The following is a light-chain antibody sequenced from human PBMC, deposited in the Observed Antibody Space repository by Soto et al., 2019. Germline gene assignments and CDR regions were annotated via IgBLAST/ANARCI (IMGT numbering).Light chain of an antibody. CDR2: GAY. Sequence: ENVLTQSPGTLSLSPGEGATLSCRASPSVRSRSVAWYQQRPGQAPRLLIYGAYNRATGIPDRFGGSVSGTDFTLTISRLEPEDFAVYYCQQYDTSSLTFGGGTKVEIK. J-gene: IGKJ4*01. CDR1: PSVRSRS. CDR3: QQYDTSSLT. V-gene: IGKV3-20*01.